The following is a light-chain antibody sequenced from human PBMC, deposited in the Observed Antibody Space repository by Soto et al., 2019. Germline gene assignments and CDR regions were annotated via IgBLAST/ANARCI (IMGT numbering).Light chain of an antibody. Sequence: QSVLTQPASVSGSPGQSITISCTGAGSDDVPYNYVSWYQQHPGKAPKLMIYEVNKRPSGVPDRFSGSKSGNTASLTVSGLQAEDEADYYCSSYAGSSNVFGTGTKLTVL. J-gene: IGLJ1*01. V-gene: IGLV2-8*01. CDR1: GSDDVPYNY. CDR3: SSYAGSSNV. CDR2: EVN.